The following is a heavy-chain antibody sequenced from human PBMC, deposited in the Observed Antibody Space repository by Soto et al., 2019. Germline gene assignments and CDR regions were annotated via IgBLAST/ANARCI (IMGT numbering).Heavy chain of an antibody. J-gene: IGHJ4*02. Sequence: PSETLSLTCTVSGGSISSYYWGWIRQPPGKGLEWIGNIYYSGSAYYNPSLKSRVTISVDTSKNQFSLKLSSVTAADTAVYYCARFMGSASYFDSWGQGTLVTVSS. V-gene: IGHV4-39*01. CDR3: ARFMGSASYFDS. CDR2: IYYSGSA. CDR1: GGSISSYY. D-gene: IGHD3-10*01.